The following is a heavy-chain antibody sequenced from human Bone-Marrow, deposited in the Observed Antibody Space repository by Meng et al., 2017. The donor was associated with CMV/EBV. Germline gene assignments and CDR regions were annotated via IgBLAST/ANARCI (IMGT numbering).Heavy chain of an antibody. D-gene: IGHD3-22*01. CDR3: ARDPDYYDSSGYSTADD. V-gene: IGHV1-2*02. Sequence: QVQLVQSGAEVKKPGASVKVSXKASGYTFTGYYMHWVRQAPGQGLEWMGWINPNSGGTNYAQKFQGRVTMTRDTSISTAYMELSRLRSDDTAVYYCARDPDYYDSSGYSTADDWGQGTLVTVSS. J-gene: IGHJ4*02. CDR2: INPNSGGT. CDR1: GYTFTGYY.